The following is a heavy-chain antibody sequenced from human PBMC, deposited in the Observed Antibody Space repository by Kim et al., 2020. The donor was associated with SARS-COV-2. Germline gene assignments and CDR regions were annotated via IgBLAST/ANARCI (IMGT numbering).Heavy chain of an antibody. V-gene: IGHV4-34*01. Sequence: PSLKSRVTISVDTSKNQFSLKLSSVTAADTAVYYCARFCSGCSCYSLFDYWGQGTLVTVSS. J-gene: IGHJ4*02. D-gene: IGHD2-15*01. CDR3: ARFCSGCSCYSLFDY.